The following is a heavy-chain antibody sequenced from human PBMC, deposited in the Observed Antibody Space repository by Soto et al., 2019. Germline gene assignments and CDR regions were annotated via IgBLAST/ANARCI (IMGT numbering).Heavy chain of an antibody. Sequence: AGGSLTLSCAASGFTFSSYAMSLVRQAPGKGLQWVSIITSDDRTYYADSVKGRFTISRDNAKNSLYLQMNSLRAEDTAVYYCARESYYDSSGYYGHWGQGTLVTVSS. CDR1: GFTFSSYA. D-gene: IGHD3-22*01. V-gene: IGHV3-21*01. J-gene: IGHJ4*02. CDR2: ITSDDRT. CDR3: ARESYYDSSGYYGH.